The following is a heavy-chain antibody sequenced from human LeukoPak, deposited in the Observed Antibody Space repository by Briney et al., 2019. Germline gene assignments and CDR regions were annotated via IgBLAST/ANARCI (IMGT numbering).Heavy chain of an antibody. J-gene: IGHJ4*02. V-gene: IGHV4-59*08. CDR1: GGSISSYY. CDR2: IYYSGST. CDR3: ATSNVAKIAPFDH. D-gene: IGHD2-21*01. Sequence: SETLSLTCTVSGGSISSYYWSWIRQPPGKGLEWIGYIYYSGSTKYNPSLKSRVTISVDTSKNHFSLKLSSVTAADTAVYYCATSNVAKIAPFDHWGQGAPVTVSS.